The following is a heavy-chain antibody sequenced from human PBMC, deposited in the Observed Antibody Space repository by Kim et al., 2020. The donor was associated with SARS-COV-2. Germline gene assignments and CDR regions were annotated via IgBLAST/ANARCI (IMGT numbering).Heavy chain of an antibody. CDR3: TTAIRGATGY. D-gene: IGHD3-10*01. CDR2: IKQDGSQK. Sequence: GGSLRLSCAASGFTFSNCWMNWVRQAPGKGLEWVANIKQDGSQKSYMDSVKGRFTISRDNAKNSLYLQMNSLRAEDTAVYYCTTAIRGATGYWGQGTLVTVSS. J-gene: IGHJ4*02. CDR1: GFTFSNCW. V-gene: IGHV3-7*03.